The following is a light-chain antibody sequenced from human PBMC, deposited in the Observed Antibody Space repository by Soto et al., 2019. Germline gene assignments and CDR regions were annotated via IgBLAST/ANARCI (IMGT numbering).Light chain of an antibody. CDR3: QQYYSPPPT. CDR2: WAS. Sequence: DIVMTQSPDSLAVSLGERATINCTSSQSVFYSSNNKNYLTWYQQKPGQPPKMIVYWASTRKSGVPDRFSGSGSGTDFTLTISSLQAEDVAVYYCQQYYSPPPTFGQGTKVEV. J-gene: IGKJ1*01. CDR1: QSVFYSSNNKNY. V-gene: IGKV4-1*01.